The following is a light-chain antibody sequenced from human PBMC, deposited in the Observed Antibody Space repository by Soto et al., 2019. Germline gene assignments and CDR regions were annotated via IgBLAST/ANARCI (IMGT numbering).Light chain of an antibody. CDR3: SSFAGINTVV. CDR2: DVS. J-gene: IGLJ2*01. V-gene: IGLV2-8*01. Sequence: QSALTQPPSASGSPGQSVTISCTGTSGDVGGYNNVCWYQQHPGKAPKIMIFDVSKRPSGVPDRFSGSKSGNTASLTVSGLQAEDEAYYYCSSFAGINTVVFGGGTKVTVL. CDR1: SGDVGGYNN.